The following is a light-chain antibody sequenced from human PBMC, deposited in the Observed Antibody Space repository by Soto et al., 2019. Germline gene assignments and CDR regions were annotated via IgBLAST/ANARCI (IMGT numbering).Light chain of an antibody. V-gene: IGKV1-39*01. CDR2: GAS. Sequence: DIQMAQSPSSLSASVGDRVIIICRASQSISTYVNWYQQRPGTAPKLLIYGASTLQRGVPSRFSGSGSGTDFSLTITSLQPEDFATYFCQQSYTTLFTFGQGTRLEIK. J-gene: IGKJ5*01. CDR1: QSISTY. CDR3: QQSYTTLFT.